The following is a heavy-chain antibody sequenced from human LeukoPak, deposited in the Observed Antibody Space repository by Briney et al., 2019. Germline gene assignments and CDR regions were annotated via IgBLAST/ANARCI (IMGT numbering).Heavy chain of an antibody. J-gene: IGHJ4*02. V-gene: IGHV3-30*02. CDR3: AKNGPDYIWGNYLDY. CDR1: GFTFSTYG. CDR2: IRYDGNNK. D-gene: IGHD3-16*01. Sequence: PTGGSLRLSCAASGFTFSTYGMHWVLQAPGKGLEWVAFIRYDGNNKYYADSVKGRFTISRDNSKNMLYLEMKSLRPEDTAVYYCAKNGPDYIWGNYLDYWGQGTLVTVSS.